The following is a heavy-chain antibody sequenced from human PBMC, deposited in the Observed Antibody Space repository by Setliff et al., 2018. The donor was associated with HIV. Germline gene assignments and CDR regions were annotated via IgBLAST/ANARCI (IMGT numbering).Heavy chain of an antibody. V-gene: IGHV3-30*19. CDR1: GFTFSSYS. Sequence: GGSLRLSCAASGFTFSSYSMHWVRQAPGKGLEWVAVIWYDGSNKYYADSVKGRFTISRDNSKNTLYLQMNSLRAEDTAVYYCARGYCNSSNCYAIDYWGQGTLVTVSS. CDR2: IWYDGSNK. D-gene: IGHD2-2*01. J-gene: IGHJ4*02. CDR3: ARGYCNSSNCYAIDY.